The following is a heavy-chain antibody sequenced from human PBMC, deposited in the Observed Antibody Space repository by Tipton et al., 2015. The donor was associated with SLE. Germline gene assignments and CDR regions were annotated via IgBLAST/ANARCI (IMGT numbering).Heavy chain of an antibody. V-gene: IGHV4-4*07. Sequence: TLSLTCTVSGGSISSYYWSWIRQPAGKGLEWIGRIYTSGSTNYNPSPKSRITMSVDTAKNQFSLRLSSVTAADTAVYYCVRDLWTGDFGRFDPWGQGTLVTVSS. CDR2: IYTSGST. CDR3: VRDLWTGDFGRFDP. J-gene: IGHJ5*02. D-gene: IGHD2-21*02. CDR1: GGSISSYY.